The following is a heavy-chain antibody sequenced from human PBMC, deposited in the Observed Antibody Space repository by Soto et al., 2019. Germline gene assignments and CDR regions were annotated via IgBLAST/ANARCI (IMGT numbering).Heavy chain of an antibody. Sequence: HPGGSLRLSCAASGFAFSSYAMSWVRQAPGKGLEWVSVISGSGGSTYYADSVKGRFTISRDNSKNTLYLQMNSLRADDTAVYYCAKNLQPSIVVVPTALDYWGQGTLVTVSS. J-gene: IGHJ4*02. CDR3: AKNLQPSIVVVPTALDY. D-gene: IGHD2-2*01. CDR1: GFAFSSYA. CDR2: ISGSGGST. V-gene: IGHV3-23*01.